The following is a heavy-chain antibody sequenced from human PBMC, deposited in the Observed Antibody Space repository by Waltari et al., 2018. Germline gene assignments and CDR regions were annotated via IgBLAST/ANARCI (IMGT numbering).Heavy chain of an antibody. J-gene: IGHJ4*02. CDR2: FSPSGAGT. V-gene: IGHV1-46*03. Sequence: QVQLVQSGAEVKKPGSSVKVSCKASGGSFSPSAITWVRQAPGQGLEWMALFSPSGAGTRYAEKFQGRVTLTRDTSTSTVYMDLSSLRSEDTAVYYCATFVSGSFTFPDYWGQGTLVTVSS. CDR3: ATFVSGSFTFPDY. D-gene: IGHD3-16*01. CDR1: GGSFSPSA.